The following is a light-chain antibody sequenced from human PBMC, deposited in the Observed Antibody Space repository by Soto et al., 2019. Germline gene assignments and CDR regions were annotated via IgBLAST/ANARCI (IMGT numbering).Light chain of an antibody. Sequence: QSALTQPRSLSGSPGQSVTISCTGTNSDVGGYNSVSWYQQHPGKAPQLIIYDVSKRPSGVPDRFSASKSGNTASLTISGLQAEDEADYYCLSYAGSYIYVFGTGTKLTVL. V-gene: IGLV2-11*01. CDR3: LSYAGSYIYV. CDR2: DVS. CDR1: NSDVGGYNS. J-gene: IGLJ1*01.